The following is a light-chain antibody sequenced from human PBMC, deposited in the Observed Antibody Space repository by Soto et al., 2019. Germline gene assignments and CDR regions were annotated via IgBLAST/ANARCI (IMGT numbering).Light chain of an antibody. Sequence: DIQMTQSPSSLSASVGDSVTITCQASQDISHHLAWYQQKPGKAPKLLIYDAFNLETGVPSRFSGRGSGTDFTFTISSLQPEDIATYYCQQDDSRPRTFGQGTKVEIK. CDR3: QQDDSRPRT. J-gene: IGKJ1*01. V-gene: IGKV1-33*01. CDR1: QDISHH. CDR2: DAF.